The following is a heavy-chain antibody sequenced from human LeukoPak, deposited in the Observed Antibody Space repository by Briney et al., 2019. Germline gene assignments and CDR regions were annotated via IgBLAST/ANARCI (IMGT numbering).Heavy chain of an antibody. CDR2: VKHDGSEE. J-gene: IGHJ2*01. Sequence: GGSLRLSCAASGITFSSLWMSWFRQAPGKGLEWVADVKHDGSEEHYVASVKGRFTISRDNAKLYLQMNSLRAENTAVYYCAGGQGWHFDLWGRGTLITVSS. V-gene: IGHV3-7*01. CDR1: GITFSSLW. CDR3: AGGQGWHFDL. D-gene: IGHD2-15*01.